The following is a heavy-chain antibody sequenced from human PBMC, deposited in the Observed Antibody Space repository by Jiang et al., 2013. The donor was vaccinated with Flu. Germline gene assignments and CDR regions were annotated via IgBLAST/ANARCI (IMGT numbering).Heavy chain of an antibody. V-gene: IGHV1-2*02. Sequence: GAEVKKPGASVMVSCEASGYTFSDYYMHWVRQAPGQGLEWMGWINPNSGGTNYAQKFQGRVTMTRDTSISTAYMELSRLRSDDTAVYYCARVAELGIRTYFDYWGQGTLVTVSS. CDR1: GYTFSDYY. D-gene: IGHD7-27*01. J-gene: IGHJ4*02. CDR3: ARVAELGIRTYFDY. CDR2: INPNSGGT.